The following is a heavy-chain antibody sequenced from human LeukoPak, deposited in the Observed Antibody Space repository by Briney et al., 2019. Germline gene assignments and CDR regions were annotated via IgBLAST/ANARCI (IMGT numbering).Heavy chain of an antibody. J-gene: IGHJ3*02. CDR3: ASSTYSGSHWDAFDI. CDR1: GFTFSYYA. CDR2: ISTRSTYI. V-gene: IGHV3-21*01. Sequence: GGSLRLSCAASGFTFSYYAMNWVRQAPGKGLEWVSSISTRSTYIYYADSLKGRFTISRDNAENSLYLQMNSLRAEDTAVYYCASSTYSGSHWDAFDIWGQGTMVTVSS. D-gene: IGHD1-26*01.